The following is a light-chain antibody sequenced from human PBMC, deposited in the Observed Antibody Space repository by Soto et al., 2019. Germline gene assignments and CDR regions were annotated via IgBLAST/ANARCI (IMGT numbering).Light chain of an antibody. Sequence: QSVLTQPPSASGTPGQRVTISCSGSSSNIGSNYVYWYQQLPGTAPKLLIYSNNQRPSGVPERFSGSQSGTSASLAISGLRSEDEADYYCAAWDDSLSGWVFGGGTKVTV. CDR3: AAWDDSLSGWV. J-gene: IGLJ3*02. CDR2: SNN. V-gene: IGLV1-47*02. CDR1: SSNIGSNY.